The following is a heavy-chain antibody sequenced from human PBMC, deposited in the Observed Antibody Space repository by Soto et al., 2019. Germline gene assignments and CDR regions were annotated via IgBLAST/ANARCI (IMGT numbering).Heavy chain of an antibody. CDR2: INDSGNI. Sequence: QVQLQQWGAGLLKPSETLSLTCAVYDGSFSGYQWSWIRQTPGKGLEWIGGINDSGNINYNPSLKSRVTILVDSPKKQISLRLSSVTAADTAVYYCARGLIMWFGELSRRGGYYYYMDAWGKGTTVTVSS. D-gene: IGHD3-10*01. J-gene: IGHJ6*03. V-gene: IGHV4-34*01. CDR1: DGSFSGYQ. CDR3: ARGLIMWFGELSRRGGYYYYMDA.